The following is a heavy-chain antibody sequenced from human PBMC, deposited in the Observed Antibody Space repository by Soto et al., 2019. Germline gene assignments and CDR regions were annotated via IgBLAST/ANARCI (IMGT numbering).Heavy chain of an antibody. CDR2: IYYSGST. CDR3: ARHGHSNYDNFDY. CDR1: GGSISSSSYY. Sequence: SETLSLTCTVSGGSISSSSYYWGWIRQPPGKGLEWIGSIYYSGSTYYNPSLKSRVTISVDTSKNQFSLKLSSVTAADTAVYYCARHGHSNYDNFDYWGQGTLVTVSS. D-gene: IGHD4-4*01. V-gene: IGHV4-39*01. J-gene: IGHJ4*02.